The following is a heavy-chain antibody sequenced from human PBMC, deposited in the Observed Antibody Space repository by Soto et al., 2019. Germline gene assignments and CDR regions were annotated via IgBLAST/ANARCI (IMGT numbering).Heavy chain of an antibody. CDR3: ASSDSNSWNRYFDF. J-gene: IGHJ4*02. D-gene: IGHD6-13*01. Sequence: GESLKISCKGSGYSFTSYWIGWVRQMPGKGLEWMGIIYPGDSDTRYSPSFQGQVTISADKSISTAYLQWRSLKASDTAMYYCASSDSNSWNRYFDFWRQGSLVTVSS. CDR2: IYPGDSDT. V-gene: IGHV5-51*01. CDR1: GYSFTSYW.